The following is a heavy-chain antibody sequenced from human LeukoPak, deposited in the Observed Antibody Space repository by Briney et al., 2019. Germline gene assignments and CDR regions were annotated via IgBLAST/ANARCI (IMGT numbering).Heavy chain of an antibody. CDR1: GYTFTSYG. V-gene: IGHV1-2*04. D-gene: IGHD1/OR15-1a*01. J-gene: IGHJ6*03. CDR2: INPNSGGT. CDR3: AREEQFYYMDV. Sequence: RASVKVSCKASGYTFTSYGISWVRQAPGQGLEWMGWINPNSGGTNYAQKFQGWVTMTRDTSISTAYMELRSLRSDDTAVYYCAREEQFYYMDVWGKGTTVTVSS.